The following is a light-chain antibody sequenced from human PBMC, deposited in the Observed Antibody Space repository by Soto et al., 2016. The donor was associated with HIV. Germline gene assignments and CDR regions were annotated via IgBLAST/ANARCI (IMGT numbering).Light chain of an antibody. Sequence: SYELTQPPSLSVAPGKTATFTCGGYNIGSRAVHWYQQKTGQAPVLVVRFYGDRPSAIPERFSVSDSGNTAILTISAVEAGDEADYYCQVWDGGRDPWVFGAGTKLTVL. CDR1: NIGSRA. CDR2: FYG. J-gene: IGLJ3*02. CDR3: QVWDGGRDPWV. V-gene: IGLV3-21*04.